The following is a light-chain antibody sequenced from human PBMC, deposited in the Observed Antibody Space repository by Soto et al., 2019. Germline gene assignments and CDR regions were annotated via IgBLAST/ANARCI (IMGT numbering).Light chain of an antibody. CDR1: QTISTW. V-gene: IGKV1-5*01. CDR2: DAS. J-gene: IGKJ5*01. Sequence: DIQVTQSPPTLSASVVDRVTITCRASQTISTWMAWYQQKPGKAPKFLIFDASNLESGVPSRFSGSGSGTEFTLTVSGLQPDDFAIYYCQQYANYPLTCGQGTRLEIK. CDR3: QQYANYPLT.